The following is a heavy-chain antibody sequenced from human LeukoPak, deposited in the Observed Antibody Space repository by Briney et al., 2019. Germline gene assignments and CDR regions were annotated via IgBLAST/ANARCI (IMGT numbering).Heavy chain of an antibody. CDR1: RFTLSDYS. Sequence: GGSLRLSCAASRFTLSDYSMNWVRQAPGKGLEWVSTISSSGSSIFYAASVKGRFTISRDNARNSLYLQMNSLRAEDTAVYYCARRGTTTYAFDIWGQGTMVTVSS. CDR2: ISSSGSSI. V-gene: IGHV3-21*01. CDR3: ARRGTTTYAFDI. D-gene: IGHD4-11*01. J-gene: IGHJ3*02.